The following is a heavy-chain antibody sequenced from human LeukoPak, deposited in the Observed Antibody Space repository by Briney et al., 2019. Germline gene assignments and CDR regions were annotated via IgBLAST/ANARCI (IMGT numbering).Heavy chain of an antibody. CDR3: AKGPKGCSGGSCYYFFDF. Sequence: GGSLRLSCAASGFAFSNYAMSWVRQAPGKGLEWVSSITGSGGGTYYADSVKGRFTISRDNSKNTLDLQMNSLRAEDTAVYYCAKGPKGCSGGSCYYFFDFWGQGTLVTVSS. V-gene: IGHV3-23*01. J-gene: IGHJ4*02. CDR1: GFAFSNYA. CDR2: ITGSGGGT. D-gene: IGHD2-15*01.